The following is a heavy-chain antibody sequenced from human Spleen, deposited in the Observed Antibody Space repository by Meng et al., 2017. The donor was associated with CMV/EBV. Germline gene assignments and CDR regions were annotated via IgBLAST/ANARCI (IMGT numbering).Heavy chain of an antibody. J-gene: IGHJ2*01. V-gene: IGHV3-23*01. CDR3: ARAYTSSWYFDL. D-gene: IGHD6-6*01. CDR2: TSGSGGST. CDR1: GFTFSSYA. Sequence: GESLKISCAASGFTFSSYAMSWVRQAPGKGLEWVSGTSGSGGSTYHADSVKGRFTISRDNSKNTLSLQMNSLRAEDTAVYDCARAYTSSWYFDLWGRGTLVTVSS.